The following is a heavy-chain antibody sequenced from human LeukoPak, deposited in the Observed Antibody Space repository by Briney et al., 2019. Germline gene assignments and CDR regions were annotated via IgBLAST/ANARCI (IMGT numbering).Heavy chain of an antibody. D-gene: IGHD4-17*01. CDR3: ARDRSPYSGYGDLVGY. Sequence: GGSLRLSCAASGFTFSSYAMHWVRQAPGKGLEWVAVISYDGSNKYYAESVKGRFTISRDNSKNTLYLQMNSLRAEDTAVYYCARDRSPYSGYGDLVGYWGQGTLVTVSS. CDR1: GFTFSSYA. CDR2: ISYDGSNK. J-gene: IGHJ4*02. V-gene: IGHV3-30-3*01.